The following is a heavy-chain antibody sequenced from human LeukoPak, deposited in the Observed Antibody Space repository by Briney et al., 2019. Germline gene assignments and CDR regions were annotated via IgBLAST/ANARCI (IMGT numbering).Heavy chain of an antibody. J-gene: IGHJ4*02. CDR3: ARVPMPAAIRYFDY. Sequence: ASVKVSCKASGYTFTGYYMHWVRQAPGQGLEWMGWINPNSGGTNYAQKFQGRVTMTRDTSISTAYMELSRLRSDDTAVYYCARVPMPAAIRYFDYWGQGTPVTVSS. CDR1: GYTFTGYY. V-gene: IGHV1-2*02. CDR2: INPNSGGT. D-gene: IGHD2-2*02.